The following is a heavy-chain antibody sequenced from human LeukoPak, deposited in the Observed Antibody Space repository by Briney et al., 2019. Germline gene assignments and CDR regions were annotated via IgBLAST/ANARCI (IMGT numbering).Heavy chain of an antibody. CDR1: GDSISNYY. V-gene: IGHV4-59*01. J-gene: IGHJ4*02. CDR2: ISSGGST. D-gene: IGHD5-12*01. Sequence: SETLSLTCTVSGDSISNYYWSWIRQPPGKELEWIGYISSGGSTNYNPSLKSRVTISIDTSKNQFSLKLTSATAADTAVYYCARGDDYKSTLFDYWGQGTLVTVSS. CDR3: ARGDDYKSTLFDY.